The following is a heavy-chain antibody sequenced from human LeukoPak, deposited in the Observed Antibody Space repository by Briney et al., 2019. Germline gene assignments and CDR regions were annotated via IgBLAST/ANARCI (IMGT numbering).Heavy chain of an antibody. CDR1: GFTFSSFS. J-gene: IGHJ4*02. CDR3: ARQQQLDIDY. CDR2: ISSSSSYI. V-gene: IGHV3-21*01. Sequence: GGSLRLSCAASGFTFSSFSMDWVRQAPGKGLEWVSSISSSSSYIYYADSVKGRFTISRDNAKNSLFLQMDSLRAEDTAVYYCARQQQLDIDYWGQGTLVTVSS. D-gene: IGHD6-13*01.